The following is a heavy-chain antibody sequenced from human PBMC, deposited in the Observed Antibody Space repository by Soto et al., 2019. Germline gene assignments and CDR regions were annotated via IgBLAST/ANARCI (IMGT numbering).Heavy chain of an antibody. CDR2: INWNGGST. CDR3: ARDREDVLTYFDS. CDR1: GFTFDDFG. V-gene: IGHV3-20*04. Sequence: EVQLVESGGGVVRPGGSLRLSCTASGFTFDDFGMSWVRQAPGQGLEWVSGINWNGGSTGYADSVKGRFTISRDSAKNSLYLQMSSLRAEDTALYYCARDREDVLTYFDSWGQGILVTVSS. J-gene: IGHJ4*02. D-gene: IGHD3-10*01.